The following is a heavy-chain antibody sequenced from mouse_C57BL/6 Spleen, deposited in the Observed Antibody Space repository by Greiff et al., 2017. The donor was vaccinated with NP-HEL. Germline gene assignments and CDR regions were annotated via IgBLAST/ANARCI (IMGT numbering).Heavy chain of an antibody. Sequence: EVKLQESGPVLVKPGASVKMSCKASGYTFTDYYMNWVKQSHGKSLEWIGVINPYNGGTSYNQKFKGKATLTVDKSSSTAYMELNSLTSEDSAVYYCARAAGSSSSYWYFDVWGTGTTVTVSS. CDR2: INPYNGGT. D-gene: IGHD1-1*01. CDR1: GYTFTDYY. J-gene: IGHJ1*03. V-gene: IGHV1-19*01. CDR3: ARAAGSSSSYWYFDV.